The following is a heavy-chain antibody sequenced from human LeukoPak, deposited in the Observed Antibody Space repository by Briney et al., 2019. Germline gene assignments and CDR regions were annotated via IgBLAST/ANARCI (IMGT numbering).Heavy chain of an antibody. Sequence: SETLSLTCTASGGSISSYYWSWIRQPPGKGLEWIGYIYYSGSTNYNPSLKSRVTISVDTSKNQFSLKLSSVTAADTAVYYCARAPNYDFWSGYGAFDYWGQGTLVTVSS. V-gene: IGHV4-59*01. CDR2: IYYSGST. CDR3: ARAPNYDFWSGYGAFDY. D-gene: IGHD3-3*01. J-gene: IGHJ4*02. CDR1: GGSISSYY.